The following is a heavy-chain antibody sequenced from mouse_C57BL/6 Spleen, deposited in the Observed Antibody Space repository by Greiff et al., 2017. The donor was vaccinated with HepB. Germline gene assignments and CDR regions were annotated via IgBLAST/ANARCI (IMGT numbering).Heavy chain of an antibody. J-gene: IGHJ4*01. V-gene: IGHV14-3*01. Sequence: VQLKESVAELVRPGASVKLSCTASGFNIKNSYMHWVKQRPEQGLEWIGRIDPADGNTKYAPKFQGKATITADTSSNTAYLQLSSLTSEDTAIYYCAREISIVAARYAMDYWGQGTSVTVSS. CDR2: IDPADGNT. CDR3: AREISIVAARYAMDY. CDR1: GFNIKNSY. D-gene: IGHD1-1*01.